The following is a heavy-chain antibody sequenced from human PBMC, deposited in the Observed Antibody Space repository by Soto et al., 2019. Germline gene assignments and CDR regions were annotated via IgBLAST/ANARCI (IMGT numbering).Heavy chain of an antibody. J-gene: IGHJ2*01. CDR3: ARPLWRDDYNWGYFDL. Sequence: QVQLVESGGGVVQPGRSLRLSCAASGFTFSSYAMHWVRQAPGKGLEWVAVISYDGSNKYYADSVKGRFTISRDNSKNTMYPQMNSLSLEDTAVYYCARPLWRDDYNWGYFDLWGRGTLVTVSS. CDR1: GFTFSSYA. D-gene: IGHD4-4*01. V-gene: IGHV3-30-3*01. CDR2: ISYDGSNK.